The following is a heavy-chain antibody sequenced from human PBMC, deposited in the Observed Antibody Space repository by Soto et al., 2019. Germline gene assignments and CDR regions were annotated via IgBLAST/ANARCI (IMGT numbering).Heavy chain of an antibody. CDR3: AKDPENANDFWTGFFGMDV. CDR1: GFTFSSYG. Sequence: GSLRLSCAASGFTFSSYGMHWVRQAPGKGLEWVAVISYDGSNKYYADSVKGRFTISRDNSKNTLYLQMNSLRAEDTAVYYCAKDPENANDFWTGFFGMDVWGQGTTVTVSS. J-gene: IGHJ6*02. D-gene: IGHD3-3*01. CDR2: ISYDGSNK. V-gene: IGHV3-30*18.